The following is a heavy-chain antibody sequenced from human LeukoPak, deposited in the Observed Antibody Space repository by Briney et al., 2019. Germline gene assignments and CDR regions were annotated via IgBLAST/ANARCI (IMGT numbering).Heavy chain of an antibody. Sequence: PGGSLRLSCAASGFTFSSYWMHWVRQAPGKGLVWVSRINTDGSSTSYADSVKGRFAISRDNAKNTLYLQMNSLRAEDTAVYYCARAVLSPHPIVLMVYAIGAFDIWGQGTMVTVSS. D-gene: IGHD2-8*01. CDR2: INTDGSST. CDR1: GFTFSSYW. CDR3: ARAVLSPHPIVLMVYAIGAFDI. J-gene: IGHJ3*02. V-gene: IGHV3-74*01.